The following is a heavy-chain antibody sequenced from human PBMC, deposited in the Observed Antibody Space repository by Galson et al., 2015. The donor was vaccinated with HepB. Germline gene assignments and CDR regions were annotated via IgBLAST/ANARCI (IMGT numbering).Heavy chain of an antibody. Sequence: SETLSLTCAVYGGSFSGYYWSWIRQPPGKGLEWVGEINHSGSTNYNPSLKSRVTISVDTSKNQFSLKLSSVTAADTAVYYCATPGVYDYGDYDPQPFDYWGQGTLVTVSS. CDR2: INHSGST. CDR1: GGSFSGYY. J-gene: IGHJ4*02. CDR3: ATPGVYDYGDYDPQPFDY. V-gene: IGHV4-34*01. D-gene: IGHD4-17*01.